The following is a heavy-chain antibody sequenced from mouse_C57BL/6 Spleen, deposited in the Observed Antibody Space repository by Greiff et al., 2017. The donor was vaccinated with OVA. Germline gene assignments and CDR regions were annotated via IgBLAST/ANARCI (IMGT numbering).Heavy chain of an antibody. CDR1: GFTFSDYG. CDR3: ARRAGTYYAMDY. J-gene: IGHJ4*01. D-gene: IGHD4-1*01. CDR2: ISSGSSPI. V-gene: IGHV5-17*01. Sequence: VQLKESGGGLVKPGGSLKLSCAASGFTFSDYGMHWVRQAPEKGLEWVAYISSGSSPIYYADTVKGRFTISRDNATNTLFLQMTSLRSEDTAMYYCARRAGTYYAMDYWGQGTSVTVSS.